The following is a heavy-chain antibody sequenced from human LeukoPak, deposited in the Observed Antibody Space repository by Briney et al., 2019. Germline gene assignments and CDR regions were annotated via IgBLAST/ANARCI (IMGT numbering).Heavy chain of an antibody. Sequence: RPGGSLRLSCAASGFTFSDYYMSWIRQAPGKGLEWVSDISNSGSTKYYADSVKGRCTISRDNAKNSLYLQVNSLRVEDTAVYYCARARGSYSFDYRGQGTLVTVSS. CDR3: ARARGSYSFDY. J-gene: IGHJ4*02. D-gene: IGHD1-26*01. CDR1: GFTFSDYY. V-gene: IGHV3-11*01. CDR2: ISNSGSTK.